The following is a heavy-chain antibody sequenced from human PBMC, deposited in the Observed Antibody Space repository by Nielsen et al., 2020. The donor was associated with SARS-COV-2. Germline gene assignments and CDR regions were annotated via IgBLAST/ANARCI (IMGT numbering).Heavy chain of an antibody. CDR1: EISFRSYG. D-gene: IGHD3-9*01. CDR2: TSYDGRDK. J-gene: IGHJ6*02. CDR3: ARQATIYMNEVSGMDV. V-gene: IGHV3-30*03. Sequence: GESLKISCVASEISFRSYGMHWVRQAPGKGLDWVAFTSYDGRDKFYADSVRGRFIVSRDNFRNTLSLHMDSLRTEDTAVYFCARQATIYMNEVSGMDVWCQGTTVTVSS.